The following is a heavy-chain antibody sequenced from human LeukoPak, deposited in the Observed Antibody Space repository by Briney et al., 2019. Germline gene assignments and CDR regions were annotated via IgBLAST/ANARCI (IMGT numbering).Heavy chain of an antibody. CDR3: ARDWGHYYDSSGYYVSPLDY. V-gene: IGHV3-21*01. J-gene: IGHJ4*02. CDR1: GFTFSSYS. D-gene: IGHD3-22*01. CDR2: ISSSSSYI. Sequence: PGGSLRLSCAASGFTFSSYSMNWVRQAPGKGLEWVSSISSSSSYIYYADSVKGRFTISRDNAKNSLYLQMNSLRAEDTAVYYCARDWGHYYDSSGYYVSPLDYWGQGTLVTVSS.